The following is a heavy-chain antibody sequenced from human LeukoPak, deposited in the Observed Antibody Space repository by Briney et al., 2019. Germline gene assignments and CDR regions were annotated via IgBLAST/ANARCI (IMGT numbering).Heavy chain of an antibody. V-gene: IGHV1-69*05. Sequence: GASVKVSCKASGGTFSSYAISWVRQAPGQGLEWMGRIIPIFGTANYAQEFQGRVTITTDESTSTAYMELGSLRSEDTAVYYCARDNGDFPRAFDIWGQGTMVTVSS. CDR1: GGTFSSYA. CDR2: IIPIFGTA. CDR3: ARDNGDFPRAFDI. D-gene: IGHD4-17*01. J-gene: IGHJ3*02.